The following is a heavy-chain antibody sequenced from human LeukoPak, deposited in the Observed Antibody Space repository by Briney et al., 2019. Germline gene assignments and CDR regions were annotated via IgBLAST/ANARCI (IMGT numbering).Heavy chain of an antibody. D-gene: IGHD2-15*01. CDR3: AKGTTGHCSGATCYPFDM. Sequence: GGSLRLSCVASGFTFSSYGVNWVRQAPGKVLEWVSSSAGSGGGGGTYYADSVKGRFTISRDSSKNTLFLHMNSLRVEDTAVYYCAKGTTGHCSGATCYPFDMWGQGTVVTVSS. V-gene: IGHV3-23*01. CDR2: SAGSGGGGGT. CDR1: GFTFSSYG. J-gene: IGHJ3*02.